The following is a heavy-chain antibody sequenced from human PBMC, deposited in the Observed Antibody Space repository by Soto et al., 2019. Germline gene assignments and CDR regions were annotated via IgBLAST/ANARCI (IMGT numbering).Heavy chain of an antibody. V-gene: IGHV3-30*18. Sequence: QVQLVESGGGVVQPGRSPRLSCAASGFTFSSYGMHWVRQTPGKGLEWVAFISYDGNNKYYVKSVKGRFTISRDNSKNTLYQQIDSLRAEDTAVYYGAKDSSKWGCEFWGRVTLVTVSS. CDR1: GFTFSSYG. D-gene: IGHD6-13*01. CDR3: AKDSSKWGCEF. J-gene: IGHJ1*01. CDR2: ISYDGNNK.